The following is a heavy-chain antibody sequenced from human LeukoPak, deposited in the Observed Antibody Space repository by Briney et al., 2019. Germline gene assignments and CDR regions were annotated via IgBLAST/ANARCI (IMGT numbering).Heavy chain of an antibody. D-gene: IGHD3-10*01. CDR2: IYYSGRT. CDR3: ARDSRTMVRGVIIYYFDY. V-gene: IGHV4-59*01. Sequence: SETLSLTCTVSGGSISSYYWSWIRQPPGKGLEWIGYIYYSGRTNYNPSLKSRVTISVDTSKNQFSLKLSSVTAADTAVYYCARDSRTMVRGVIIYYFDYWGQGTLVTVSS. CDR1: GGSISSYY. J-gene: IGHJ4*02.